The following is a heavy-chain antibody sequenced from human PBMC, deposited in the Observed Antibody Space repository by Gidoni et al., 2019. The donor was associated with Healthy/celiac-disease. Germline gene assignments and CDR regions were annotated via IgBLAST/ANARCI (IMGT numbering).Heavy chain of an antibody. J-gene: IGHJ4*02. V-gene: IGHV3-21*01. CDR2: ISSSSSYI. CDR1: GFTFSSYS. CDR3: ARGYCTNGVCYTSDY. D-gene: IGHD2-8*01. Sequence: EVQLVESGGGLVKPGGSLRLSCAASGFTFSSYSMNWVRQAPGKGLEWVSSISSSSSYIYYADSVKGRFTISRVNAKNSLYLQMNSLRAEDTAVYYCARGYCTNGVCYTSDYWGQGTLVTVSS.